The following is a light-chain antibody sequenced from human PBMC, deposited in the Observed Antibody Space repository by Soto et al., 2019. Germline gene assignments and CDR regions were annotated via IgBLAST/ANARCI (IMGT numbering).Light chain of an antibody. CDR3: SSFAGGNNFV. CDR2: EVY. Sequence: SVLTQPPSASGSPGQSVVISCTGTITDVGGYNAVSWYQQHPGKPPKVMIYEVYKRSSGVPDRFSGTKSGNTASLTVSGLQAEDEADYYCSSFAGGNNFVFGTGTKVTVL. CDR1: ITDVGGYNA. J-gene: IGLJ1*01. V-gene: IGLV2-8*01.